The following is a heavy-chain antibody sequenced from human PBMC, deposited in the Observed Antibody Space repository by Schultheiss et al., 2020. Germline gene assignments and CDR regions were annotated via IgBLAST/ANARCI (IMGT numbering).Heavy chain of an antibody. D-gene: IGHD2-2*01. CDR1: GGSISSSSYY. Sequence: SETLSLTCTVSGGSISSSSYYWGWIRQPPGKGLEWIVSIYYSGSTYYNPSLKSRVTISVDTSKNQFSLKLSSVNAADTAVYYCARPWGRYCSSTSCSDAFDIWGQGTMVTVSS. J-gene: IGHJ3*02. CDR2: IYYSGST. CDR3: ARPWGRYCSSTSCSDAFDI. V-gene: IGHV4-39*01.